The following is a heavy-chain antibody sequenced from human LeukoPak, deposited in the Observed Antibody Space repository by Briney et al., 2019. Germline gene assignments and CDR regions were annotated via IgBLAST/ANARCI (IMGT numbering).Heavy chain of an antibody. CDR2: IYYSGST. Sequence: SETLSLTCTVSGGSISSSSYYWGWIRQPPGKGLEWLGSIYYSGSTYYNPSLKSRVTISVDTSKNQFSLKLSSVTAADTAVYYCARRDAWYSSGWDYFDYWGQGTLVTVSS. CDR3: ARRDAWYSSGWDYFDY. J-gene: IGHJ4*02. CDR1: GGSISSSSYY. D-gene: IGHD6-19*01. V-gene: IGHV4-39*01.